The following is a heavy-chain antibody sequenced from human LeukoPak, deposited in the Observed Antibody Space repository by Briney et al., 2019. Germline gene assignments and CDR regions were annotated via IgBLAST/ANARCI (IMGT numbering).Heavy chain of an antibody. V-gene: IGHV4-61*02. Sequence: SQTLSLTCTVSGDAISSGSNFWSWIRQPAGKGLEWIGRVYTTGSTNYNPSLKSRVTVSVDTSKNQFSLKLSSVTAADTAVYYCARRDSSGGWFDPWGQGTLVTVSS. J-gene: IGHJ5*02. CDR3: ARRDSSGGWFDP. CDR2: VYTTGST. CDR1: GDAISSGSNF. D-gene: IGHD6-19*01.